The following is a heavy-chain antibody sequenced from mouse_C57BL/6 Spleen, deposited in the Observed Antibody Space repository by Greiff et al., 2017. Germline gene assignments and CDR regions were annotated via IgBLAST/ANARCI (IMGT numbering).Heavy chain of an antibody. CDR2: IDPSDSST. V-gene: IGHV1-50*01. Sequence: QVQLQQSGAELVKPGASVKLSCKASGYTFTSYWMQWVKQRPGQGLEWIGEIDPSDSSTNYNQKFKGKATVTVDTSSSAAYMQRSSLTSVDSAVYYCARGGTTVVATRYFDVWGTGTTVTVSS. CDR3: ARGGTTVVATRYFDV. D-gene: IGHD1-1*01. CDR1: GYTFTSYW. J-gene: IGHJ1*03.